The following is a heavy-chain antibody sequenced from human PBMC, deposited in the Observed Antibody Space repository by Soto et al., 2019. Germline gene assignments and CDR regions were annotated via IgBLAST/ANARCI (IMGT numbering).Heavy chain of an antibody. D-gene: IGHD6-6*01. J-gene: IGHJ4*02. CDR1: GYTFISYG. Sequence: QVQLVQSGAEVKKRGASVKVSCKASGYTFISYGITWVRQAPGQGLEWMGWISAYNAHTNYGQKFQDRVSLTTDTSTNTSYLEMRSLRSDDTAFYFCARVFRWSSSSWGFDSWGQGTLVTVSS. V-gene: IGHV1-18*01. CDR2: ISAYNAHT. CDR3: ARVFRWSSSSWGFDS.